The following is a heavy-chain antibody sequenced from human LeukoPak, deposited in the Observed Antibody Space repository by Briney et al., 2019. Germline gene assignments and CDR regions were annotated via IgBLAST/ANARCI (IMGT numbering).Heavy chain of an antibody. CDR3: ARDIYYDSSGYHGGTAFDI. D-gene: IGHD3-22*01. Sequence: PSETLSLTCSVSGGSISSNNWWTWVRQPPGKGLEWIGEIYHSGNTNYNLSLKSRVTISLDKSNNHFSLKLSSVTAADTAVYYCARDIYYDSSGYHGGTAFDIWGQGTMVTVSS. J-gene: IGHJ3*02. CDR2: IYHSGNT. V-gene: IGHV4-4*02. CDR1: GGSISSNNW.